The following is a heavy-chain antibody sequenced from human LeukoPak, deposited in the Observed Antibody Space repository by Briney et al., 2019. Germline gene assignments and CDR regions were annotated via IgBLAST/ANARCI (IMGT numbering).Heavy chain of an antibody. D-gene: IGHD4-23*01. Sequence: GSLRLSCAASEFPFSNFWNTWVHQAPGKGLEWVANIKQDGSEKNYVDSGKGRFTIPRDNAKNSLYLQMNRLRAEDTAVYYCARGYGGTSDSWGQGTLVTVSS. J-gene: IGHJ4*02. V-gene: IGHV3-7*04. CDR1: EFPFSNFW. CDR3: ARGYGGTSDS. CDR2: IKQDGSEK.